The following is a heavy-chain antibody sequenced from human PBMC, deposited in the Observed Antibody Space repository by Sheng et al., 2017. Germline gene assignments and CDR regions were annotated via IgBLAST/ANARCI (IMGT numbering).Heavy chain of an antibody. Sequence: EVQLLESGGGLVQPGGSLRLSCAASGFTFSNYAMSWVRQAPGKGLEWVSGISVSGGSPYYADSVRGRFTISRDNSKNSLYLQLNSLRDEDTAIYYCAKNVLGAAMGDYWGQGTLVSVSS. J-gene: IGHJ4*02. CDR1: GFTFSNYA. D-gene: IGHD5-18*01. V-gene: IGHV3-23*01. CDR2: ISVSGGSP. CDR3: AKNVLGAAMGDY.